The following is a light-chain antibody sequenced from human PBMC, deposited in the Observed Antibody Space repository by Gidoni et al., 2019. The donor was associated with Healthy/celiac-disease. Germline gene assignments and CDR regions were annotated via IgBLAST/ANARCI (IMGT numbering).Light chain of an antibody. CDR3: CSYAGSYTV. V-gene: IGLV2-11*01. CDR1: SSDVGGYNY. J-gene: IGLJ2*01. Sequence: QSALPQPRSVSGSPGQSVTISCTGPSSDVGGYNYVSWYQQHPGKAPKLMIYDVSKRPSGVPDRFSGSKSGNTAALTISGLQAEDEADYYCCSYAGSYTVFGGGTKLTV. CDR2: DVS.